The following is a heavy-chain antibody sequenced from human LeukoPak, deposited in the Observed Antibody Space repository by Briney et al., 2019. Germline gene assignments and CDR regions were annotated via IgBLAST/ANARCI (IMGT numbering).Heavy chain of an antibody. V-gene: IGHV3-48*03. Sequence: GGSLRLSCAASGFLFSSYEMNWVRQAPGKGLEWVSYISSSGSSIYYADSVKGRFTISRDNAKNSLSLQMNSLRAEDTAVYYCARDLDFCPADYWGQGTLVTVSS. CDR1: GFLFSSYE. CDR3: ARDLDFCPADY. J-gene: IGHJ4*02. D-gene: IGHD3-3*01. CDR2: ISSSGSSI.